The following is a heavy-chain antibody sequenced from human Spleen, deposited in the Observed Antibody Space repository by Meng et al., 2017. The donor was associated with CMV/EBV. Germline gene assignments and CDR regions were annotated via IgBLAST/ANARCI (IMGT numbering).Heavy chain of an antibody. CDR1: GGSVSSGSYY. Sequence: GSLRLSCTVSGGSVSSGSYYWSWIRQSPGKGLEWIGHIYFTGSTNYNPSLKSRVTISVDTSTKQFSLKLGSVTAADTAVYYCARERAGYSYGRLFYYGMDVWGQGTTVTVSS. V-gene: IGHV4-61*01. D-gene: IGHD5-18*01. CDR2: IYFTGST. J-gene: IGHJ6*02. CDR3: ARERAGYSYGRLFYYGMDV.